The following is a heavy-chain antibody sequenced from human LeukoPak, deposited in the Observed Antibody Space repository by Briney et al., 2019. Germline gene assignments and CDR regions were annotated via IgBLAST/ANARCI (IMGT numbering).Heavy chain of an antibody. V-gene: IGHV1-2*02. CDR3: ARDAIVVVPAAIATTGDY. CDR2: INPNSGGT. CDR1: RYTFTGYY. D-gene: IGHD2-2*02. J-gene: IGHJ4*02. Sequence: GASVKVSCKASRYTFTGYYMHWVRQAPGQGLEWMGWINPNSGGTNYAQKFQGRVTMTRDTSISTAYMELSRLRSDDTAVYYCARDAIVVVPAAIATTGDYWGQGTLVTVSS.